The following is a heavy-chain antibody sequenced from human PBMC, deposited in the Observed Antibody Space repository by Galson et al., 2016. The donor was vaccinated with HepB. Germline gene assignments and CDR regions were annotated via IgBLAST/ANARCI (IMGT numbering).Heavy chain of an antibody. D-gene: IGHD6-19*01. CDR3: GRDRSSGWVFIAY. CDR2: IIPVFGTT. J-gene: IGHJ4*02. CDR1: GGTFSNYA. Sequence: SVKVSCKASGGTFSNYAISWVRQAPGQGLEWMGAIIPVFGTTAYAPKFQGRVTITADESTSTGYMELSSLKSDDTAIYYCGRDRSSGWVFIAYWGQGTLVTVSS. V-gene: IGHV1-69*13.